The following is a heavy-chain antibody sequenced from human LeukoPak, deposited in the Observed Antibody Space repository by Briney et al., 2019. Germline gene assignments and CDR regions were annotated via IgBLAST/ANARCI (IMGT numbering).Heavy chain of an antibody. D-gene: IGHD2-21*01. V-gene: IGHV1-69*04. J-gene: IGHJ4*02. Sequence: ASVKVSCKVSGGSFDNSAVSWVREAPGLGLEWMGRIIPMLAKTNRAQKFQDRVTIHADKSTGTVYMELTDLRSDDTAVYFCARGLFGGFAAAPFDHWGQETLITVSP. CDR1: GGSFDNSA. CDR2: IIPMLAKT. CDR3: ARGLFGGFAAAPFDH.